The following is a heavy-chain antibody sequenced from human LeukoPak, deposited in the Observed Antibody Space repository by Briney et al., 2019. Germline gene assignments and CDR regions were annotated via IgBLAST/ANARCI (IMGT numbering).Heavy chain of an antibody. CDR3: ARGGGARDYYYYYGMDV. Sequence: GASVKVSCKASGGTFSSYAISWVRQAPGQGLEWMGRIIPILGIANCAQKFQGRVTITADKSTSTAYMELSSLRSEDTAVYYCARGGGARDYYYYYGMDVWGQGTTVTVSS. D-gene: IGHD3-16*01. V-gene: IGHV1-69*04. CDR1: GGTFSSYA. J-gene: IGHJ6*02. CDR2: IIPILGIA.